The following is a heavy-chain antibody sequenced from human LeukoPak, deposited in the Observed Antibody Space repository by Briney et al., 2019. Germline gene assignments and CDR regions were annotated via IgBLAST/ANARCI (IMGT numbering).Heavy chain of an antibody. Sequence: SETLSLTCAVSGDSISSTYWSWIRQPPGKGLEWSGYVFYTGITNYNPSLKSRVTISIDTSRSHFSLKLNSVTAADTAVYYCARHTYYGGNSAFDSWGQGTLVTVSS. D-gene: IGHD3-10*01. CDR3: ARHTYYGGNSAFDS. CDR2: VFYTGIT. V-gene: IGHV4-59*08. CDR1: GDSISSTY. J-gene: IGHJ4*02.